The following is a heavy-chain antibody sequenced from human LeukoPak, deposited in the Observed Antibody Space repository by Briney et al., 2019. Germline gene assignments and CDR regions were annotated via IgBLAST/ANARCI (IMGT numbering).Heavy chain of an antibody. CDR1: GGSISSSGYY. J-gene: IGHJ5*02. Sequence: PSETLSLTCTVSGGSISSSGYYWGWLRQPPGKGLEWIGTVYYTGSTYYNPSLKSRVTTSEDTSRNQFSLKLNSVTAADTAVYYCARGSGTYYYDSGGYLNWFDPWGQGILVTVSS. CDR3: ARGSGTYYYDSGGYLNWFDP. CDR2: VYYTGST. D-gene: IGHD3-22*01. V-gene: IGHV4-39*01.